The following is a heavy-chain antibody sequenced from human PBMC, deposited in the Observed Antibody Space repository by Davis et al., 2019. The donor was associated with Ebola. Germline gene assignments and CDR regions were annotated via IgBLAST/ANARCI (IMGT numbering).Heavy chain of an antibody. Sequence: GSLRLSCTVSGGSISSYYWSWIRQPPGKGLEWIGYIYYSGSTNYNPSLKSRVTISVDTSKNQFSLKLSSVTAADTAVYYCASINDSSGYYLVPHFDYWGQGTLVTVSS. J-gene: IGHJ4*02. CDR2: IYYSGST. CDR3: ASINDSSGYYLVPHFDY. CDR1: GGSISSYY. V-gene: IGHV4-59*01. D-gene: IGHD3-22*01.